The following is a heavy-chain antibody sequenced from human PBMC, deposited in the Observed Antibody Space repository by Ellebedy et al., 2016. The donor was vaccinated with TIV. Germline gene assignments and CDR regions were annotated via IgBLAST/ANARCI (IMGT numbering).Heavy chain of an antibody. D-gene: IGHD3-22*01. CDR2: ITSGHTT. J-gene: IGHJ4*02. CDR3: AKGRGGGSDSSAPRYYFDY. CDR1: GFTFSGYA. Sequence: GESLKISCAASGFTFSGYAISWVRQAPGKDLEWVSGITSGHTTYYAASVKGRFTISRDNSRSTLYLQMNSLRAEDTAVYYCAKGRGGGSDSSAPRYYFDYWGLGTLVTVSS. V-gene: IGHV3-23*01.